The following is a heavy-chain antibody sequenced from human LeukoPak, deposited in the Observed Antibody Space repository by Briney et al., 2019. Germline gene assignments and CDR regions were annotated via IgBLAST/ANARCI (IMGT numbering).Heavy chain of an antibody. CDR2: ISGSGGST. J-gene: IGHJ4*02. CDR3: AKRHSSSSCYDY. V-gene: IGHV3-23*01. D-gene: IGHD6-6*01. Sequence: GGSLRLSCTVSGFTVSSNSMSWVRQAPGKGLEWVSAISGSGGSTYYADSVKGRFTISRDNSKNTLYLQMNSLRAEDTAVYYCAKRHSSSSCYDYWGQGTLVTVSS. CDR1: GFTVSSNS.